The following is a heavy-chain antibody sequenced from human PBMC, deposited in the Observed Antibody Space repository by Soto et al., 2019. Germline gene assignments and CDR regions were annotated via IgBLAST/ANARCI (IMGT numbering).Heavy chain of an antibody. Sequence: SVKVSCKASGGTFGNSAISWVRQAPGQGLEWMGGIIPSFATGNSAPEFQGRLTITADKSTTTAYMELSSLRSEDTAVYYCARSYYGSGSYWFYGMDVWGQGTTVTVLL. CDR3: ARSYYGSGSYWFYGMDV. J-gene: IGHJ6*02. V-gene: IGHV1-69*06. CDR1: GGTFGNSA. D-gene: IGHD3-10*01. CDR2: IIPSFATG.